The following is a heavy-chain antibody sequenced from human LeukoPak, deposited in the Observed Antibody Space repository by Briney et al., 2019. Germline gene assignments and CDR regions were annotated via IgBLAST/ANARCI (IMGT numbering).Heavy chain of an antibody. Sequence: ASVKVSCKASGYTFTSYGFTWVRQAPGQGLEWMGWISGSNGNTNYAQKLQGRVTMTTDTSTGTAYMELRSLRSDDTAVYYCARSGRGTYYYFDYWGQGTLVTVSS. D-gene: IGHD1-26*01. J-gene: IGHJ4*02. CDR1: GYTFTSYG. CDR3: ARSGRGTYYYFDY. V-gene: IGHV1-18*01. CDR2: ISGSNGNT.